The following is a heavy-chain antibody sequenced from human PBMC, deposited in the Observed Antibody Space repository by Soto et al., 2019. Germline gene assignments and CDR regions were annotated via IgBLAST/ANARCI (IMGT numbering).Heavy chain of an antibody. CDR3: AKASYDYLWGNYRSTGNFDS. D-gene: IGHD3-16*02. CDR2: IHGGGNT. CDR1: GFSVSANY. J-gene: IGHJ4*02. V-gene: IGHV3-53*01. Sequence: GGSLRLSCVASGFSVSANYMTWIRQAPGKGLEWVSVIHGGGNTYYADSVKGRFTISRDNSKNTVHLKMESLRVDDTAVYYCAKASYDYLWGNYRSTGNFDSWGQGAMVTVS.